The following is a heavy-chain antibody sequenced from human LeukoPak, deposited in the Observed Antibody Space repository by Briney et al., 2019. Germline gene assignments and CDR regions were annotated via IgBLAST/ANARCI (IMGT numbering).Heavy chain of an antibody. D-gene: IGHD3-10*01. CDR1: GFTFDDYT. V-gene: IGHV3-43*01. J-gene: IGHJ4*02. Sequence: QPGGSLILSCAASGFTFDDYTMHWVRQAPGKGLEWVSLISWDGGSTYYADSVKGRFTISRDNSKNSLYLQMNSLRTEDTALYYCAKNRGLGYGSGSYPSEYYFDYWGQGTLVTVSS. CDR3: AKNRGLGYGSGSYPSEYYFDY. CDR2: ISWDGGST.